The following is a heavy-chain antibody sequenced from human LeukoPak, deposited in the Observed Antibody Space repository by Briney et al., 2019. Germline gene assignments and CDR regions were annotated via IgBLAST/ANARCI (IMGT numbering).Heavy chain of an antibody. CDR2: IYYSGST. CDR3: ARYFHLEYSSSRFDY. D-gene: IGHD6-6*01. Sequence: SETLSLTCTVSGGSISSYYWSWIRQPPGKGLEWIGYIYYSGSTNYNPSLKSRVTISVDASKNQFSLKLSSVTAADTAVYYCARYFHLEYSSSRFDYWGQGTLVTVSS. CDR1: GGSISSYY. V-gene: IGHV4-59*01. J-gene: IGHJ4*02.